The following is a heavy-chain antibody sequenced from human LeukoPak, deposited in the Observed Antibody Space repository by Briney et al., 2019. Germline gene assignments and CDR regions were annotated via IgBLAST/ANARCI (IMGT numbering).Heavy chain of an antibody. CDR2: ISPSGST. J-gene: IGHJ4*02. D-gene: IGHD6-13*01. Sequence: SETLSLTCAVSGYSISSGYYWGWIRQPPGKGLEWIGSISPSGSTFYNPSLKSRVTISVDTSKNQFSLKLRSVTAADTAVYYCELSPLGAAGTWSGLFDYWGQGTLVTVSS. CDR1: GYSISSGYY. V-gene: IGHV4-38-2*01. CDR3: ELSPLGAAGTWSGLFDY.